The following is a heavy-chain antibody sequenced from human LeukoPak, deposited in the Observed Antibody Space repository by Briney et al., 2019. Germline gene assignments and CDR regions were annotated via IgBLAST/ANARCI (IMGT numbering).Heavy chain of an antibody. D-gene: IGHD1-26*01. V-gene: IGHV3-21*01. CDR1: GFTFSSYS. J-gene: IGHJ4*02. CDR3: ARDSGSYHAIDY. CDR2: ISSSSSYI. Sequence: GGSLRPSCAASGFTFSSYSMNWVRQAPGKGLEWVSSISSSSSYIYYADSVKGRFTISRDNAKNSLYLQMNSLRAEDTAVYYCARDSGSYHAIDYWGQGTLVTVSS.